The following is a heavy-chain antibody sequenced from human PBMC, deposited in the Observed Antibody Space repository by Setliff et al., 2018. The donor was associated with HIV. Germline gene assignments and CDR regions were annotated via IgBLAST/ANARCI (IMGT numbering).Heavy chain of an antibody. D-gene: IGHD6-13*01. V-gene: IGHV4-39*01. CDR3: ARHRDPPGSSWIYYYYYMDV. CDR2: IHYSGST. Sequence: PSETLSLTCTVSGGSINSGSYYWNWIRQPAGKGLEWIGNIHYSGSTYYNPSLKSRVTLSVDTSKNQFSLKLSSVTAADRAVYYCARHRDPPGSSWIYYYYYMDVWGKGTTVTVSS. J-gene: IGHJ6*03. CDR1: GGSINSGSYY.